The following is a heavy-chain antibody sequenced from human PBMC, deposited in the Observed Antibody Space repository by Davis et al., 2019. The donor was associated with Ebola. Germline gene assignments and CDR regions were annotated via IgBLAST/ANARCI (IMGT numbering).Heavy chain of an antibody. V-gene: IGHV1-8*01. CDR2: MNPNSGNT. CDR1: GYTFTTYD. J-gene: IGHJ5*02. CDR3: TRAIARRRYGSWFDP. D-gene: IGHD4-17*01. Sequence: ASVKVFCKASGYTFTTYDINWVRQATGQGLEWMGWMNPNSGNTGYAQKFQGRVAMTRDTSITTAYMELSSLSSDDTAVYYCTRAIARRRYGSWFDPWGQGTPVTVSS.